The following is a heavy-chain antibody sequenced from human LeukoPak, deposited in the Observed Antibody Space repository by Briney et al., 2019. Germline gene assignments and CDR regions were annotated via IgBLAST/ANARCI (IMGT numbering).Heavy chain of an antibody. J-gene: IGHJ4*02. Sequence: GGSLRLSCAASGFAFSSYVMSWVRQAPGKGLEWVSGISGAGGATYYADSVKGRFTISRDNSKNKLYLQVKSLRAEDTAVYYCAKGGIAWSFDYWGQGTLVTVSS. D-gene: IGHD1-1*01. CDR1: GFAFSSYV. CDR2: ISGAGGAT. CDR3: AKGGIAWSFDY. V-gene: IGHV3-23*01.